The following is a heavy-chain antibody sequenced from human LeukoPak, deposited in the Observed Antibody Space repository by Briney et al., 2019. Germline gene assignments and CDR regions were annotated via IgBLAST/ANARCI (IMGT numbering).Heavy chain of an antibody. Sequence: GGSLRLSCAASGFTFSSYAMHWVRQAPGKGLEWVGVISYDGSNKYYADSVKGRFTISRDNSKNTLYLQMNSLRAEDTAVYYCARGFAGLLWFGEFFDYWGQGTLVTVSS. CDR2: ISYDGSNK. V-gene: IGHV3-30-3*01. J-gene: IGHJ4*02. D-gene: IGHD3-10*01. CDR1: GFTFSSYA. CDR3: ARGFAGLLWFGEFFDY.